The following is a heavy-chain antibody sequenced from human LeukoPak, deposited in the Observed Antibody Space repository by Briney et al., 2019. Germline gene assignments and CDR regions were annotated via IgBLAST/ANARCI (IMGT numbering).Heavy chain of an antibody. CDR1: GGSISSGSYY. CDR2: IYTSGSA. D-gene: IGHD6-13*01. Sequence: SETLSLTCTVSGGSISSGSYYWSWIRQPAGKGLEWIGRIYTSGSANYNPSLKSRVTISVDTSKNQFSLKLSSVTAADTAVYYCARKQHLEPSSYYYYYMDVWGKGTTVTVS. V-gene: IGHV4-61*02. CDR3: ARKQHLEPSSYYYYYMDV. J-gene: IGHJ6*03.